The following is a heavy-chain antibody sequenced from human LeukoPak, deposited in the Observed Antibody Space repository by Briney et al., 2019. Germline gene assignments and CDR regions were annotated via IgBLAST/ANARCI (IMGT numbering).Heavy chain of an antibody. J-gene: IGHJ6*03. Sequence: SSETLSLTCTVSGGSISSYYWSWIRQPPGKGLEWIGYIYYSGSTNYNPSLKSRVTISVDTSKNQFSLKLSSVIAADTAVYYCARSVEGYCRGGSCYYYSYYMDVWGKGTTVTVSS. CDR1: GGSISSYY. V-gene: IGHV4-59*01. CDR3: ARSVEGYCRGGSCYYYSYYMDV. CDR2: IYYSGST. D-gene: IGHD2-15*01.